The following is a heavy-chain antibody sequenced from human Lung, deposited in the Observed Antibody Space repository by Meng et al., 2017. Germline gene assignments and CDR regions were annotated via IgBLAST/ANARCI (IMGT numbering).Heavy chain of an antibody. V-gene: IGHV3-20*04. CDR2: INWNSGRT. D-gene: IGHD6-19*01. Sequence: GESLKISCASSGFSFDEYAMNWVRQAPGKGLEWVSGINWNSGRTAYGDSVKGRFTISRDNAKNSLYLQMNSLRAEDKDLYYCARRADNSGTEGDWYFDLWGRGTLVTVSS. CDR1: GFSFDEYA. CDR3: ARRADNSGTEGDWYFDL. J-gene: IGHJ2*01.